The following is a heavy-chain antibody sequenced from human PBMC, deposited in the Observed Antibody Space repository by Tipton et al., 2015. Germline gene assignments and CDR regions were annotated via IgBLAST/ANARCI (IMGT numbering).Heavy chain of an antibody. CDR1: GFTFSSHW. Sequence: SLRLSCAASGFTFSSHWMHWVRQAPGKGLVWVSRIRDDGRETTYADSVKGRITISRDNAKNTVYLQMNRVRAEDTAVYYCARDKGSEVRGRRGFCCCGMVGWGQGSTVAVSS. D-gene: IGHD2-21*01. CDR2: IRDDGRET. J-gene: IGHJ6*02. V-gene: IGHV3-74*03. CDR3: ARDKGSEVRGRRGFCCCGMVG.